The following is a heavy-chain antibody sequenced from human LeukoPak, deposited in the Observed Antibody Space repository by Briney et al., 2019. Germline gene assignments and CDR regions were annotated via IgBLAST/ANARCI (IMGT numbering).Heavy chain of an antibody. CDR1: GDSVSSNSAA. D-gene: IGHD2-2*01. CDR3: ARDMAAAIWDDYYYGMDV. Sequence: TSQTLSLTCAISGDSVSSNSAAWNWIRQSPSRGLEWLGRTYYRSKWYNDYAVSVKSRITINPDTSKNQFSLQLNSMTPEDTAVYYCARDMAAAIWDDYYYGMDVWGQGTTVTVSS. CDR2: TYYRSKWYN. V-gene: IGHV6-1*01. J-gene: IGHJ6*02.